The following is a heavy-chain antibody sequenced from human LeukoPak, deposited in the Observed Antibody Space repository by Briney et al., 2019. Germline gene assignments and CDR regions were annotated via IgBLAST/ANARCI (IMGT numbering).Heavy chain of an antibody. CDR3: GGSGDHRTIFDY. Sequence: PSETLSLTCTVSGGSISSGGYYWSWIRQHPGKGLEWIGYIYYSGSTYYNPSLKSRVTISVDTSKNQFSLKLSSVTAADTAVYYCGGSGDHRTIFDYWGQGTLVTVSS. CDR2: IYYSGST. CDR1: GGSISSGGYY. D-gene: IGHD1-7*01. J-gene: IGHJ4*02. V-gene: IGHV4-31*03.